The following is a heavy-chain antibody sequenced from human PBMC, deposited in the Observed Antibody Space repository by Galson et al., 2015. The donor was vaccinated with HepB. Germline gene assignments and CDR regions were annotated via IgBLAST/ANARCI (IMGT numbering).Heavy chain of an antibody. J-gene: IGHJ6*02. CDR2: INPSLGTT. Sequence: SVKVSCKASGYTFTNSYINWVRQAPGQGLEWMGVINPSLGTTTYAQKFQGRVTMTRATSTSTVYMELSSLRSEDTAVYYCARVGVVVRGSIGLGGLDVWGQGTTVTVSS. CDR1: GYTFTNSY. CDR3: ARVGVVVRGSIGLGGLDV. V-gene: IGHV1-46*01. D-gene: IGHD3-10*01.